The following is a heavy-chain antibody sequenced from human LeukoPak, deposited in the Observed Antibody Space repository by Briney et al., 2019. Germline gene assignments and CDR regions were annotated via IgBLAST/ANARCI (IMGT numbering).Heavy chain of an antibody. J-gene: IGHJ1*01. V-gene: IGHV4-39*07. Sequence: SETLSLTCSVSGGSISLSYYYWGWIRQPPGKALEWIGSVYYSGTTSYNPSLKSRVTISVDTSKNQFSLKLSSVTAADTAVYYCARGPYYYDSSGYYYEEFAEYFQHWGQGTLVTVSS. CDR3: ARGPYYYDSSGYYYEEFAEYFQH. CDR2: VYYSGTT. D-gene: IGHD3-22*01. CDR1: GGSISLSYYY.